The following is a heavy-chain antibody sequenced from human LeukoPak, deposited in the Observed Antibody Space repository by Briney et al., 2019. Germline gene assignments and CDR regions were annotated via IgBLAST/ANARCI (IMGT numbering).Heavy chain of an antibody. CDR1: GFTFSKYW. Sequence: GGSLRLSCAASGFTFSKYWMSWVRQAPGKGLEWVSAISDRSSYIYYGDTVKGRFTISRDNAKNSLYLQMNSLRAEDTAVYYCARGYYGSGSYSSYFDYWGQGTLVTVSS. V-gene: IGHV3-21*01. D-gene: IGHD3-10*01. CDR3: ARGYYGSGSYSSYFDY. CDR2: ISDRSSYI. J-gene: IGHJ4*02.